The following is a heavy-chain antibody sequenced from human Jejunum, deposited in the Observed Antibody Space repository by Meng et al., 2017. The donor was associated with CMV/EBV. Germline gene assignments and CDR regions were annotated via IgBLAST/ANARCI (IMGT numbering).Heavy chain of an antibody. J-gene: IGHJ4*02. Sequence: CGVSGGAFTDYYYTWIRQAPGSGLEWIGQIFHSGSIAYNPSLRGRVTLSIDTSKNQFSLKLSSVTAADTAIYFCAGRSSLTGWSFDSWGQGTLVTVSS. CDR1: GGAFTDYY. CDR2: IFHSGSI. V-gene: IGHV4-34*12. D-gene: IGHD6-19*01. CDR3: AGRSSLTGWSFDS.